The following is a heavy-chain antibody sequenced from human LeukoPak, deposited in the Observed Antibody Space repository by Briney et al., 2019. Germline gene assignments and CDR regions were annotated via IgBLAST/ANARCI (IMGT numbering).Heavy chain of an antibody. V-gene: IGHV4-39*01. D-gene: IGHD5-12*01. CDR2: IYYGGST. J-gene: IGHJ4*02. Sequence: SETLSLTCTVSGGSISRSTYYWGWIRQSPGKGLEWIGTIYYGGSTYYNPSLKNRVTISVDTSKNQFSLKVSSLTAADTAVYYCATLYGGYGYFDYWGQGRLVTVSS. CDR1: GGSISRSTYY. CDR3: ATLYGGYGYFDY.